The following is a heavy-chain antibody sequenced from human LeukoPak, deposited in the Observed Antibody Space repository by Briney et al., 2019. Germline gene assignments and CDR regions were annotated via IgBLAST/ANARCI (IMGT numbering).Heavy chain of an antibody. V-gene: IGHV3-30*02. CDR2: IRYDGTNK. CDR3: AKDRDSSGWYPDF. J-gene: IGHJ4*02. Sequence: GGSLRLSCAASGFTFSHNGIHWVRQAPGKGLEWVAFIRYDGTNKYYADSVKGRFTISRDNSKNTLYLQVNSLRPEDTAVYYCAKDRDSSGWYPDFWGQGTLVTVSS. CDR1: GFTFSHNG. D-gene: IGHD6-19*01.